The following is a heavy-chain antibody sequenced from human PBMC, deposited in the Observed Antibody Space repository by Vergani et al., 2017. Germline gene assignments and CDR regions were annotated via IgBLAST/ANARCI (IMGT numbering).Heavy chain of an antibody. V-gene: IGHV3-33*01. CDR2: TWYDGNNK. J-gene: IGHJ5*02. D-gene: IGHD1-14*01. CDR3: ARDLRLLYNRFDP. CDR1: GFTFNQYG. Sequence: QVQLVESGGGVVQPGRSLRLSCAASGFTFNQYGMHWVRQAPGKGLEWVAVTWYDGNNKQYADSVKGRFTISRDNSKSTMYLQMNSLRDEDTGVYYCARDLRLLYNRFDPWGQGTLGTGSS.